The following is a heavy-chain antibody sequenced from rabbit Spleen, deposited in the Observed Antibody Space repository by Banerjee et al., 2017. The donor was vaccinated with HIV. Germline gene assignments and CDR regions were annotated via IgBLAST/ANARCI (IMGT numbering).Heavy chain of an antibody. J-gene: IGHJ4*01. CDR1: GFTLSSRYW. V-gene: IGHV1S40*01. D-gene: IGHD6-1*01. CDR3: ARDLGTDTAYDATDLNL. Sequence: QSLAESGGDLVKPGASLTLTCTVSGFTLSSRYWICWVRQAPGKGLEWIACIYSTSGNTWYASWARGRFTISKSSSTTVTLRMTSLTAADTATYFCARDLGTDTAYDATDLNLWGPGTLVTVS. CDR2: IYSTSGNT.